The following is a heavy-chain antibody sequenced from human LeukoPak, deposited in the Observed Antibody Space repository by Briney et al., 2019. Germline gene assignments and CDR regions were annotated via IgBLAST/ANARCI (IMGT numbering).Heavy chain of an antibody. D-gene: IGHD2-2*01. J-gene: IGHJ4*02. CDR3: ARGSGNSCYLYDY. V-gene: IGHV2-70*11. Sequence: SGPALVKPTQTLTLTCTFSGFSLSTSGMCVSWIRQPPGKALEWLARIDWDDDKYYSTSLKTRLTISRGTSRNQVVLTMTNMDPVDTATYYCARGSGNSCYLYDYWGQGTLVTVSS. CDR2: IDWDDDK. CDR1: GFSLSTSGMC.